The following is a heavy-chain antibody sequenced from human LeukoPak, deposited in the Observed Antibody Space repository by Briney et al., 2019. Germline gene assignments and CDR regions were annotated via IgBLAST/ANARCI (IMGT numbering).Heavy chain of an antibody. J-gene: IGHJ4*02. CDR3: ARDIYDSSGYYYFDY. CDR1: GYTFTSYG. D-gene: IGHD3-22*01. V-gene: IGHV1-18*01. Sequence: GASVKVSCEASGYTFTSYGISWVRQAPGQGLEWMGWISAYNGNTNYAQKLQGRVTMTTDTSTSTAYMELRSLRSDDTAVYYCARDIYDSSGYYYFDYWGQGTLVTVSS. CDR2: ISAYNGNT.